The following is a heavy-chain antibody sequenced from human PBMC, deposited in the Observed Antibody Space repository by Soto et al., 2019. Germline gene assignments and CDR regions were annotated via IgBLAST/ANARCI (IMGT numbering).Heavy chain of an antibody. V-gene: IGHV4-31*03. D-gene: IGHD3-22*01. J-gene: IGHJ5*02. CDR1: GGSISDGYY. Sequence: QVQLLESGPGLVKPSQTLSLTCTVSGGSISDGYYWSWIRQHPGKGLEWIGSISDSGSTSYNPSLKSRLTISVDTSKNQFSLNLSSVTAADTAVYYCARRDRSGYSYWLDTWGQGTLVTVSS. CDR2: ISDSGST. CDR3: ARRDRSGYSYWLDT.